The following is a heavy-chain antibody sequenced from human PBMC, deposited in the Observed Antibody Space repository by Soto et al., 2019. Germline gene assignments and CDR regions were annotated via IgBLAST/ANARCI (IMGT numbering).Heavy chain of an antibody. CDR3: ARRGAVAGLHY. V-gene: IGHV3-74*01. CDR1: GFTFSSYW. D-gene: IGHD6-19*01. J-gene: IGHJ4*02. CDR2: INSDGSST. Sequence: EVQLVESGGGLVQPGGSLRDSCAASGFTFSSYWMHWVRQAPGKRLVWVSRINSDGSSTSYADSVKGRFTIYRDNAKNTLYSQMNSLRAEDTAIYYCARRGAVAGLHYWGQGTLVTVSS.